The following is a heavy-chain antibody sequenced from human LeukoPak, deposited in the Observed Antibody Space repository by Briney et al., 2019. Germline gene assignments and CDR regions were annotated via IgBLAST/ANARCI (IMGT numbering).Heavy chain of an antibody. CDR1: GFTFSRYT. CDR3: ARVDDSSGHSLDAFDI. V-gene: IGHV3-21*01. J-gene: IGHJ3*02. D-gene: IGHD3-22*01. CDR2: ISSSSSYI. Sequence: PGGPLRLSCAASGFTFSRYTMNWVGEARGKGLEWVSSISSSSSYIFYEDSVKGRLTTSRDNAKSSLFLQMNSLRAEDTAVYYCARVDDSSGHSLDAFDIWGQVTMVTVSS.